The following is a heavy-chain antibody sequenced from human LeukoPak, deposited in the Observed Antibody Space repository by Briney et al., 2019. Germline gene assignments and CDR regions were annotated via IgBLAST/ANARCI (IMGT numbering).Heavy chain of an antibody. V-gene: IGHV3-7*01. J-gene: IGHJ6*04. Sequence: GGSLRLSCAASGFTFSSYWMSWVRQAPGKGLEWVANIKQDGSEKYYVNSVKGRFTISRDNAKNSLYLQMNSLRAEDTAVYYCARALAEIGLFWSGYSKDYYYYGMDVWGKGTTVTVSS. CDR1: GFTFSSYW. CDR2: IKQDGSEK. D-gene: IGHD3-3*01. CDR3: ARALAEIGLFWSGYSKDYYYYGMDV.